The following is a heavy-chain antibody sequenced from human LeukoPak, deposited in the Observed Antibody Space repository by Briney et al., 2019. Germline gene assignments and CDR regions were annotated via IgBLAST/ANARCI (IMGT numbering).Heavy chain of an antibody. CDR3: ARVRYVSSWSFDY. V-gene: IGHV3-13*01. J-gene: IGHJ4*02. CDR1: GFTFSSYD. CDR2: ISHVGDT. D-gene: IGHD6-13*01. Sequence: GGSLRLSCAASGFTFSSYDMHWVRQATGKGLEWVSGISHVGDTYYSGSVKGRFTISRENAKNSLYLQMNSLRAGDTAVYYCARVRYVSSWSFDYWGQGTLVTVSS.